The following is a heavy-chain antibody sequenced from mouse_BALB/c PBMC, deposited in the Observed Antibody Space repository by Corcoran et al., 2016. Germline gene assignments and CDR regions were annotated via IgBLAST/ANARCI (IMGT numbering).Heavy chain of an antibody. CDR2: INPYNGAT. Sequence: EVQLQQSGPELVKPGASLKISCKASGYSFTGYYMHWVKQSHVKSLEWIGRINPYNGATSYNQNFKDKASLTVDKSSSTAYMELHSLTSEDSAVYYCARDDASWFAYWGQGTLVTVSA. D-gene: IGHD2-3*01. CDR3: ARDDASWFAY. J-gene: IGHJ3*01. V-gene: IGHV1-26*01. CDR1: GYSFTGYY.